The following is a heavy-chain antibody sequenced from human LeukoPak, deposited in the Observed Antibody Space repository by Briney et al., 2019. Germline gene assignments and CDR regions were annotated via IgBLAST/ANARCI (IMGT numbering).Heavy chain of an antibody. CDR3: ASSPIVVVPAASPYFDY. D-gene: IGHD2-2*01. CDR2: IYYSGST. Sequence: PSETLSLTCTVSGGSISSYYWSWIRQPPGKGLEWIGYIYYSGSTNYNPSLKSRVTISVDTSKNQFSLKLSSVTAADTAVYYCASSPIVVVPAASPYFDYWGQGTLVTVSS. CDR1: GGSISSYY. V-gene: IGHV4-59*08. J-gene: IGHJ4*02.